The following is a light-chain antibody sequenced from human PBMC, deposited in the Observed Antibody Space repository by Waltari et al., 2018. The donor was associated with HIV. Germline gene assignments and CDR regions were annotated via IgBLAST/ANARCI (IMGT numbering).Light chain of an antibody. CDR3: AAWDDSLNGVV. V-gene: IGLV1-44*01. CDR2: TNN. J-gene: IGLJ3*02. Sequence: QSVLTQPPSASGTPGQRVTISCSGSNSNIRSNTVNWYQQLPGTATKLLIYTNNQRPSGVPDRFSGSKSGTSASPAISRLQSEDEADYYCAAWDDSLNGVVFGGGTRLTVL. CDR1: NSNIRSNT.